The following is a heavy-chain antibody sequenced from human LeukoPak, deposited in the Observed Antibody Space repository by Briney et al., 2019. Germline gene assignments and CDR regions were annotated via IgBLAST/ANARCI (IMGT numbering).Heavy chain of an antibody. Sequence: KPSETLSLTCAVYGGSFSGYYWSWIRQPPGKGLEWIGEINHSGSTNYNPSLKSRVTISVDRSKNQFSLKLSSVTAADTAVYYCAREGTGYYDILTGFDYWGQGTLVTVSS. CDR2: INHSGST. V-gene: IGHV4-34*01. D-gene: IGHD3-9*01. CDR3: AREGTGYYDILTGFDY. J-gene: IGHJ4*02. CDR1: GGSFSGYY.